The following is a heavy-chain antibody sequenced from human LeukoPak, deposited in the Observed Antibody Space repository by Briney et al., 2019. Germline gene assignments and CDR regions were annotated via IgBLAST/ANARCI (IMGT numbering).Heavy chain of an antibody. Sequence: GSLRLSCGASGFTFSSYAMSWVRQAPGKGLEWVSVISGSGGSTYYADSVKGRFTISRDNSKNTLYLQMNSLRAEDTAVYYCAKGLAVWFGELFPIGYWGQGTLVTVSS. CDR3: AKGLAVWFGELFPIGY. V-gene: IGHV3-23*01. CDR2: ISGSGGST. CDR1: GFTFSSYA. D-gene: IGHD3-10*01. J-gene: IGHJ4*02.